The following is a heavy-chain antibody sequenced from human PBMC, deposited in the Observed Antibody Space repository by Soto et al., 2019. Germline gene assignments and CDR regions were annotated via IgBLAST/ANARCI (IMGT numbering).Heavy chain of an antibody. Sequence: SETLSLTCTVSGGSISSGGYYWSWIRQHPGKGLEWIGYIYYSGSTYYNPSLKSRVTISVDTSKNQFSLKLSSVTAADTAVYYCARDKIGDRVFDYWGQGTLVTV. D-gene: IGHD2-21*01. CDR1: GGSISSGGYY. CDR3: ARDKIGDRVFDY. V-gene: IGHV4-31*03. J-gene: IGHJ4*02. CDR2: IYYSGST.